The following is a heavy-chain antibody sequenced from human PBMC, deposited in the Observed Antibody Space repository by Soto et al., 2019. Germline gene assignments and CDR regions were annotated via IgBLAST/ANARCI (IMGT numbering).Heavy chain of an antibody. V-gene: IGHV1-46*01. CDR2: INPSGGST. D-gene: IGHD3-10*02. J-gene: IGHJ3*02. Sequence: ASVKVSCKASGYTFTSYYMHWVRQAPGQGLEWMGIINPSGGSTSYAQKFQGRVTMTRDTSTSTVYMELSSLRSEDTAVYYCERPMSVRDRADDAFDIWGQGTMVTVSS. CDR3: ERPMSVRDRADDAFDI. CDR1: GYTFTSYY.